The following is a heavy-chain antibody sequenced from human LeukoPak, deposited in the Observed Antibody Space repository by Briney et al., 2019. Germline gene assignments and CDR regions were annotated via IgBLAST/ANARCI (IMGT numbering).Heavy chain of an antibody. CDR2: IKTDGTTT. V-gene: IGHV3-74*01. D-gene: IGHD3-16*01. CDR3: ATDRSWGGFDN. J-gene: IGHJ4*02. Sequence: PGGSLRLSCAASGITFSNYWMHWVRQAPGKGLMWVSRIKTDGTTTYYADSVKGRFTVSRDNAKDTLYLQLNSLRVEDTAVYYCATDRSWGGFDNWGQGTLVTVSS. CDR1: GITFSNYW.